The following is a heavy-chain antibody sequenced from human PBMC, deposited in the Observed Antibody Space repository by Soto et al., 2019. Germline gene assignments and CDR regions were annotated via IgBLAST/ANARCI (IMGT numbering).Heavy chain of an antibody. Sequence: SVKVSWKASGGTFSSYAISWVRQAPGQGLEWMGGIIPIFGTANYAQKFQGRVTITADKSTSTAYMELSSLRSEDTAVYYCRTMNYYGMDVWGQGTTVTSP. J-gene: IGHJ6*02. CDR2: IIPIFGTA. V-gene: IGHV1-69*06. CDR1: GGTFSSYA. CDR3: RTMNYYGMDV.